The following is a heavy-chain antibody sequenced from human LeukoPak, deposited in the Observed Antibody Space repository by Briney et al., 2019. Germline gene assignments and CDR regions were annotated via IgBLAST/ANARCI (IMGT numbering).Heavy chain of an antibody. J-gene: IGHJ4*02. CDR1: AYTFTDYY. Sequence: GAAVTVSYTRSAYTFTDYYMHWVRQAPGQGREWMGGINPNSGGTKYAQKFQGRVTITRDTSISTAYMELSRLRSDDTAVYYCARIVNGRIAVAGTRPTPPADYWGQGTLVTVSS. V-gene: IGHV1-2*02. CDR3: ARIVNGRIAVAGTRPTPPADY. D-gene: IGHD6-19*01. CDR2: INPNSGGT.